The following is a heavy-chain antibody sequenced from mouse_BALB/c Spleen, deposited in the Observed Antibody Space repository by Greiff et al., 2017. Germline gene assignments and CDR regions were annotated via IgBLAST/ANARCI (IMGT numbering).Heavy chain of an antibody. CDR3: ARPWENSTATWGD. Sequence: EVMLVESGGDLVKPGGSLKLSCAASGFTFSSYGMSWVRQTPDKRLEWVATISSGGSYTYYPDSVKGRFTISRDNAKNTLYLQMSSLKSEDTAMYYCARPWENSTATWGDRGPGTTLTDSS. CDR1: GFTFSSYG. J-gene: IGHJ2*01. D-gene: IGHD1-2*01. CDR2: ISSGGSYT. V-gene: IGHV5-6*01.